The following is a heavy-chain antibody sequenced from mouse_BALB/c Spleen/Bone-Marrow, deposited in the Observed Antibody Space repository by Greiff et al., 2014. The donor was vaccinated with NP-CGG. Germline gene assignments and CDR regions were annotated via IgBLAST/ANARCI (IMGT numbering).Heavy chain of an antibody. V-gene: IGHV1-14*01. Sequence: EVQLVESGPELVKPGASVKMSCKASGYTFTSYVMHWVKQKPGQGLEWIGYIYPYNDGTKYNEKFKGKATLTSDKSSSTAYMELSSLTSEDSAVYYCARRYGNYYFDYWGQGTTLTVSS. CDR3: ARRYGNYYFDY. CDR1: GYTFTSYV. CDR2: IYPYNDGT. D-gene: IGHD2-10*02. J-gene: IGHJ2*01.